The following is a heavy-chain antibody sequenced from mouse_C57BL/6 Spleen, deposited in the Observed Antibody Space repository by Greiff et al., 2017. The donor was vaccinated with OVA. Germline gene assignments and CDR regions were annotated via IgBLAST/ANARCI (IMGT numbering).Heavy chain of an antibody. J-gene: IGHJ3*01. D-gene: IGHD1-1*01. Sequence: VQLQQSGPELVKPGASVKISCKASGYTFTDYYMNWVKQSHGKSLEWIGDINPNNGGTSYNQKFKGKATLTVDKSSSTAYMELRSLTSEDSAVYYCARASRGSSPWFAYWGQGTLVTVSA. CDR3: ARASRGSSPWFAY. CDR1: GYTFTDYY. CDR2: INPNNGGT. V-gene: IGHV1-26*01.